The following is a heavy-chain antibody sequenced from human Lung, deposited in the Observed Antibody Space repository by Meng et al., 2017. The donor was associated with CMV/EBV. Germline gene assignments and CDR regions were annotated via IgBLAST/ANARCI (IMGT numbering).Heavy chain of an antibody. J-gene: IGHJ3*02. CDR1: GFTLSSYI. CDR2: ISHDGSNK. D-gene: IGHD3-10*01. CDR3: ARIRSYYGSGSNSHDAFDI. V-gene: IGHV3-30-3*01. Sequence: GGSXRPXCAASGFTLSSYIMHWVRQAPGKGLEWVAVISHDGSNKYYADPVKGRFTISRDNSKNKLYLQMNSLRAEDMAVYYCARIRSYYGSGSNSHDAFDIWXQGTMVTVSS.